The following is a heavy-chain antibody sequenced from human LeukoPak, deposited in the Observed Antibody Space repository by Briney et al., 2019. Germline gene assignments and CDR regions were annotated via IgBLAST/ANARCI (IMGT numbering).Heavy chain of an antibody. V-gene: IGHV1-2*02. D-gene: IGHD3-10*01. CDR2: INPNSGGT. J-gene: IGHJ6*02. CDR1: GYTFTGYY. Sequence: GASVKVSCKASGYTFTGYYMHWVRQAPGQGLEWMGWINPNSGGTNYAQKFQGRVTMTRDTSISTAYMELSRLRSDDTAVYYCARSDQLRWFGDVRRPFYYGMDVWGQGTTVTVSS. CDR3: ARSDQLRWFGDVRRPFYYGMDV.